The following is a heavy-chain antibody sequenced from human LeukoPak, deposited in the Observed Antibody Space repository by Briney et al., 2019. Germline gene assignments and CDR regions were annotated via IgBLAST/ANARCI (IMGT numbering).Heavy chain of an antibody. Sequence: GGSLRLSCAASRFTFSSYGMHWVRQAPGKGLEWVAFIRYDGSYKYYADSVKGRFTISRDNSKNTLYLQMNSLRAEDTAVYYCARGVVSFDYWGQGTLVTVSS. J-gene: IGHJ4*02. CDR1: RFTFSSYG. CDR2: IRYDGSYK. D-gene: IGHD4-23*01. V-gene: IGHV3-30*02. CDR3: ARGVVSFDY.